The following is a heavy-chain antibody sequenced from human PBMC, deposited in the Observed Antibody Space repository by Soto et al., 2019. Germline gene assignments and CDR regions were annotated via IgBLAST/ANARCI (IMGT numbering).Heavy chain of an antibody. J-gene: IGHJ4*02. Sequence: PSETLSLTCTVSGGSISSSSYYWGWIRQPPGKGLEWIGSIYYSGSTYYNPSLKSRVTISVDTSKNQFSLKLSSVTAADTAVYYCARHSGPYDFWSGYSHGRDYSGQGTLVTVSS. V-gene: IGHV4-39*01. CDR3: ARHSGPYDFWSGYSHGRDY. CDR1: GGSISSSSYY. CDR2: IYYSGST. D-gene: IGHD3-3*01.